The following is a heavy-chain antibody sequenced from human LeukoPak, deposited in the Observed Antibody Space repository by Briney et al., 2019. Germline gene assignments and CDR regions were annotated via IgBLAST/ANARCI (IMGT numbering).Heavy chain of an antibody. CDR3: ARPGDLGDWYFDL. D-gene: IGHD7-27*01. CDR1: GYTFTGYY. CDR2: INPNSGGT. J-gene: IGHJ2*01. V-gene: IGHV1-2*02. Sequence: GASVKVSCKASGYTFTGYYMHWVRQAPGQGLEWMGWINPNSGGTNYAQKFQGRVTVTRDTSISTAYMELSRLRSDDTAVYYCARPGDLGDWYFDLWGRGTLVTVSS.